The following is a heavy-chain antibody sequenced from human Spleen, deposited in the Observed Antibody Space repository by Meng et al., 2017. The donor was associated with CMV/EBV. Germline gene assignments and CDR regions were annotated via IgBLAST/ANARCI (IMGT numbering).Heavy chain of an antibody. D-gene: IGHD6-13*01. CDR2: ISKDGSNK. CDR1: GFTFSSYA. Sequence: GESLKISCAASGFTFSSYAMHWVRQAPGKGLEWVALISKDGSNKYYADSVKGRFTISRDNSKNTLYMQMNSLRAEDTAVYYCARGTYDITGAAPGYWGQGTLVTVSS. J-gene: IGHJ4*02. V-gene: IGHV3-30-3*01. CDR3: ARGTYDITGAAPGY.